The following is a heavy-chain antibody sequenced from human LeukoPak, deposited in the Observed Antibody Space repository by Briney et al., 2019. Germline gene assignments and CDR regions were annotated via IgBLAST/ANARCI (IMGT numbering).Heavy chain of an antibody. CDR1: GGSISSYY. CDR2: IYTSGST. Sequence: NPSETLSLTCTVSGGSISSYYWSWIRQPAGKGLEWIGRIYTSGSTNYNPSLKSRVTMSVDTSKSQFSLKLSSVTAADTAVYYCARDRFLEWFFDPWGQGTLVTVSS. V-gene: IGHV4-4*07. J-gene: IGHJ5*02. CDR3: ARDRFLEWFFDP. D-gene: IGHD3-3*01.